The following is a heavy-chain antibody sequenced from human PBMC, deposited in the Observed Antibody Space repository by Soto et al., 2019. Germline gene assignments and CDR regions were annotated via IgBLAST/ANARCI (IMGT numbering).Heavy chain of an antibody. Sequence: QVQLVQSGAEVKKPGSSVKVSCKASGGTFSSYAISWVRQAPGQGLEWMGGIIPIFGTANYAQKFQGRVTIXXDXSXXTAYMELSSLRSEDTAVYYCAREGYGSGSPRPGFNWGQGTLVTVSS. D-gene: IGHD3-10*01. J-gene: IGHJ4*02. CDR1: GGTFSSYA. V-gene: IGHV1-69*12. CDR3: AREGYGSGSPRPGFN. CDR2: IIPIFGTA.